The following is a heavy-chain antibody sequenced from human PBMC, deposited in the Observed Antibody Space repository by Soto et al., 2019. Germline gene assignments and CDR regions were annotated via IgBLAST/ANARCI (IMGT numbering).Heavy chain of an antibody. CDR2: INPSGGST. CDR3: ARAGIVVVVAATRDPGGMDV. J-gene: IGHJ6*02. CDR1: GYTFTSYY. V-gene: IGHV1-46*01. Sequence: ASVKVSCKASGYTFTSYYMHWVRQAPGQGLEWMGIINPSGGSTSYAQKFQGRVTMTRDTSTSTVYMELSSLRSEDTAVYYCARAGIVVVVAATRDPGGMDVWGQGTTVTVSS. D-gene: IGHD2-15*01.